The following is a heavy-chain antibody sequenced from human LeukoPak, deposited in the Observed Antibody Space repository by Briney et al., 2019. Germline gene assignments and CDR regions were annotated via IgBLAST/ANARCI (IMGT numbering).Heavy chain of an antibody. V-gene: IGHV3-7*03. J-gene: IGHJ4*02. CDR2: IKQDGRER. Sequence: PGGSLRLSCAASGFTFSNYWMSWVRQTPGKGLEWEANIKQDGRERYYVDSVKGRFTISRDNAKNSLYLQMSSLRAEDTAVYYCARKGELERRRSWDCWGQGTLVTVSS. CDR3: ARKGELERRRSWDC. D-gene: IGHD1-1*01. CDR1: GFTFSNYW.